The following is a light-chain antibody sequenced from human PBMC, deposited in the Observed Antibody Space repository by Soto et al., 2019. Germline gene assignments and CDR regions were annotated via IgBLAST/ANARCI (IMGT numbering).Light chain of an antibody. J-gene: IGKJ1*01. CDR2: GAS. CDR3: QQYGSSPWT. V-gene: IGKV3-20*01. Sequence: EIVLTQSPGTLSLSPGERATLSCRASQSVSSSYLAWYQQKPGQAPRLLIYGASSRTTGIPDRFSGSGSGTDFTITISRLEPEDFAVYYCQQYGSSPWTFGQGTTVDIK. CDR1: QSVSSSY.